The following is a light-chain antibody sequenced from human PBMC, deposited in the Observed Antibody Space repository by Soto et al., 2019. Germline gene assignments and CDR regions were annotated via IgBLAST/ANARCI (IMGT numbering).Light chain of an antibody. CDR1: QSVSSSY. Sequence: EIVLTQSPGTLSLSPGERATLSCTASQSVSSSYLAWYQQKPGQAPRLLIYGASSMATGIPDRFSGSGSGTDFTLTISRLQPEDFAVYYCQQYGSLPYTFGQGTKLEIK. CDR2: GAS. CDR3: QQYGSLPYT. V-gene: IGKV3-20*01. J-gene: IGKJ2*01.